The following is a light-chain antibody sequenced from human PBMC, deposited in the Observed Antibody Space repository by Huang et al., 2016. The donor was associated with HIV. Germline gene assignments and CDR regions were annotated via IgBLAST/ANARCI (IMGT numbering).Light chain of an antibody. J-gene: IGKJ3*01. CDR3: QQRSNWLFT. V-gene: IGKV3-11*01. Sequence: EIVFTQSPATLSLSPGERATLPCRASQSVSGYLAWYQQKPGQAPRLLIYDVSNRATGIPARFSGSVSGSDFTLTISNLEPEDFAVYYCQQRSNWLFTFGPGTKVDIK. CDR2: DVS. CDR1: QSVSGY.